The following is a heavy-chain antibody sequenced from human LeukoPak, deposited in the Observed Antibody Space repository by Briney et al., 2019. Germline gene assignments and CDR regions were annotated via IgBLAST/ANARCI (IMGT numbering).Heavy chain of an antibody. CDR2: INHSGST. CDR3: ARVKLMIVLMVYVRDAFDI. CDR1: GGSFSGYY. J-gene: IGHJ3*02. V-gene: IGHV4-34*01. D-gene: IGHD2-8*01. Sequence: SETLSLTCAVYGGSFSGYYWSWIRQPPGKGLEWIWEINHSGSTTTNPSLTSRVTISVDTSKNQFPLKLSSVAAADTAVYYCARVKLMIVLMVYVRDAFDIWGQGTMVTVSS.